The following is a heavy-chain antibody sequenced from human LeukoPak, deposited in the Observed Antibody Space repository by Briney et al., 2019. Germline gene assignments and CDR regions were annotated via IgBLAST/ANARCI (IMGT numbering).Heavy chain of an antibody. CDR3: AKASAMIVVVSRHFDY. CDR2: ISGSGGST. D-gene: IGHD3-22*01. V-gene: IGHV3-23*01. J-gene: IGHJ4*02. Sequence: GGSLRLSCAASGFTFSSYAMSWVRQAPGKGLEWVSAISGSGGSTYYADSVKGRFTISRDNSKNTLYLQMNSLRAEDTAVYYCAKASAMIVVVSRHFDYWGQGTLVTVSS. CDR1: GFTFSSYA.